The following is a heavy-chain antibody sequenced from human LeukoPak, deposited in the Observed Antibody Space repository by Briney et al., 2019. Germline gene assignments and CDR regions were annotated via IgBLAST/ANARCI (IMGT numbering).Heavy chain of an antibody. CDR1: GGSFSGYN. Sequence: KPSETLSLTCAVYGGSFSGYNWTWIRQPPGKGLEWIGEINHSGSTDYNPSLKSRVTISVDTSKNQFSLNLSSVTAADTAVYYCARGGTDYTSSSYYYAMDVWGQGTTVAVSS. CDR2: INHSGST. CDR3: ARGGTDYTSSSYYYAMDV. J-gene: IGHJ6*02. V-gene: IGHV4-34*01. D-gene: IGHD6-13*01.